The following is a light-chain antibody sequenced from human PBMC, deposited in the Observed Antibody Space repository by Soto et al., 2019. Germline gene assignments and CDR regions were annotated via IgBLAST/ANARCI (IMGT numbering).Light chain of an antibody. CDR2: DAS. Sequence: EIVLTQSPATLSLSPGERATLSCRASQSVSSYLAWYQQKPGQAPRLLIYDASNRATGIPARFSGSGSGTDFTLTISSLEPEDFAVYYCQQRSNWPRTFGPGTKVEI. CDR3: QQRSNWPRT. J-gene: IGKJ1*01. V-gene: IGKV3-11*01. CDR1: QSVSSY.